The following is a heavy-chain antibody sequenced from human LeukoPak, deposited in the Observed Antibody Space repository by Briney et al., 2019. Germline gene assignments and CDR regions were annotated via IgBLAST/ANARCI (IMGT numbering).Heavy chain of an antibody. J-gene: IGHJ4*02. V-gene: IGHV1-46*01. Sequence: ASVKISCKASGYTFSNYLLYWVPQAPGQGLEWMGIINPHAGITSYAQKLQGRVIMTRDPSTRPVYMQLSSLRSEDTAVYYRATAYYYDSIGYYPGGDYWGQGTLVSVS. CDR3: ATAYYYDSIGYYPGGDY. D-gene: IGHD3-22*01. CDR2: INPHAGIT. CDR1: GYTFSNYL.